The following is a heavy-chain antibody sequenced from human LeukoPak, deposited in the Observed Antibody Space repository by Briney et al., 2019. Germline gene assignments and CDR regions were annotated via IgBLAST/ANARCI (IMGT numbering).Heavy chain of an antibody. Sequence: GRSLRLSCAASGFTFDDYAMHWVGQAPGKGLEWVSGISWNSGSIGYADSVKGRFTISRDNAKNSLYLQMNSLRAEDTALYYCAKDSGWFGESTFDYWGQGTLVTVSS. V-gene: IGHV3-9*01. CDR1: GFTFDDYA. J-gene: IGHJ4*02. CDR2: ISWNSGSI. CDR3: AKDSGWFGESTFDY. D-gene: IGHD3-10*01.